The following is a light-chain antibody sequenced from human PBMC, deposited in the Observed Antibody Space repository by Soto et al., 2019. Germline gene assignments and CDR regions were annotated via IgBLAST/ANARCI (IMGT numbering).Light chain of an antibody. Sequence: AIRMTQSPSSMSASTGDGVTITCRASQDIYIYLAWYRQKPGGAPKVLISGASTLQSGVPSRFSGTGSGTEFTLTIRSLQAEDFATYYCQQYYPYPYTFGQGTKVDIK. CDR2: GAS. J-gene: IGKJ2*01. CDR1: QDIYIY. V-gene: IGKV1-8*01. CDR3: QQYYPYPYT.